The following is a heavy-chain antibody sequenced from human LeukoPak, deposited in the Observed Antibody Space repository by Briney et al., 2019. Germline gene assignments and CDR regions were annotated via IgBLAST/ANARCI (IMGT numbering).Heavy chain of an antibody. V-gene: IGHV1-69*01. CDR2: IIPIFGTA. Sequence: SVKVSCKASGGTFSSYAISWVRQAPGQGLEWMGGIIPIFGTANYAQKFQGRVTITADESTSTAYMELSSLRSVDTAVYYCARGSITFSGSYYSDYYYGMDVWGKGTTVTVSS. D-gene: IGHD3-10*01. CDR1: GGTFSSYA. CDR3: ARGSITFSGSYYSDYYYGMDV. J-gene: IGHJ6*04.